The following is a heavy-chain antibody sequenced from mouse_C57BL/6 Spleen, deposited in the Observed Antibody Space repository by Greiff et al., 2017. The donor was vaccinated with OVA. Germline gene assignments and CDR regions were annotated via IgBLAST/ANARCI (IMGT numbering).Heavy chain of an antibody. Sequence: VQLQQSGPELVKPGASVKISCKASGYAFSSSWMNWVQQRPGKGLEWIGRIYPGDGDTNYNGKFKGKATLTADTSSSTAYMQLSSLTSEDSAVYFCAYWYFDVWGTGTTVTVSS. CDR1: GYAFSSSW. V-gene: IGHV1-82*01. CDR3: AYWYFDV. CDR2: IYPGDGDT. J-gene: IGHJ1*03.